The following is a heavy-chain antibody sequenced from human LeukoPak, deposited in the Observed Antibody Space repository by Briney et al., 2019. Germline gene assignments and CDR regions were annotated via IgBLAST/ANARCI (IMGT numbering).Heavy chain of an antibody. J-gene: IGHJ4*02. Sequence: PSETLSLTCTVSGGSISSYYWNWLRQPPGKGLEWIGYIYYSGSTNYNPSLKSRVTISVDTSKNQFSLKLSSVTAADTAVYYCARAVSASTVYYFDYWGQGTLVTVSS. CDR1: GGSISSYY. CDR3: ARAVSASTVYYFDY. CDR2: IYYSGST. V-gene: IGHV4-59*01. D-gene: IGHD4-17*01.